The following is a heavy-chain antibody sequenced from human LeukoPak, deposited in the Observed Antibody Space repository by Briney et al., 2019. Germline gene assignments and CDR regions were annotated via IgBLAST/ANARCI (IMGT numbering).Heavy chain of an antibody. D-gene: IGHD3-10*01. CDR2: IGGGGYSI. CDR3: AKADGCYYGSGSYYDD. V-gene: IGHV3-23*01. Sequence: GGPLTLFCAASVFTFSHYAMTWVPQAPRKGLECVSSIGGGGYSIYYADSVKVRLTISRDNSKNTPYIQMNSRRAEDTALYCCAKADGCYYGSGSYYDDWGQGTLVTVSS. J-gene: IGHJ4*02. CDR1: VFTFSHYA.